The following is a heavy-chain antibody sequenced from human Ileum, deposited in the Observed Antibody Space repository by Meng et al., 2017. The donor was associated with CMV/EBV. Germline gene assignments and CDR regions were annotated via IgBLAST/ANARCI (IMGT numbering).Heavy chain of an antibody. CDR2: INQDESQK. CDR3: ARVAAAGRGMGV. CDR1: GFTFSSLW. Sequence: GGSLRLSCADSGFTFSSLWMTWVRQAPGKGLEWVANINQDESQKNYLDSVKGRFTISRDNAKNSLFLQMSSLRVDDTAVYYCARVAAAGRGMGVGGQGNTVNVAS. D-gene: IGHD6-13*01. J-gene: IGHJ6*02. V-gene: IGHV3-7*04.